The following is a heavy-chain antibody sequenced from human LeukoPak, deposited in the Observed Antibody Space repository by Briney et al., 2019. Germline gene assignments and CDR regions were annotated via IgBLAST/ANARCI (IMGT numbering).Heavy chain of an antibody. Sequence: GGSLRLSCAASGFTFSSYSMNWVRQAPGKGLEWVSSISTSSSYIYYADSVKGRFTISRDKARNSLYLEMNSLRAEDTAVYFCARGDMYYYDSSGGDYWGQGTLVTVSS. CDR3: ARGDMYYYDSSGGDY. V-gene: IGHV3-21*01. J-gene: IGHJ4*02. CDR1: GFTFSSYS. CDR2: ISTSSSYI. D-gene: IGHD3-22*01.